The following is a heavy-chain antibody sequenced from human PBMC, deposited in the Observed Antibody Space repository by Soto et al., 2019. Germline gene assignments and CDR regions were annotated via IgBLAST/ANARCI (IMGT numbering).Heavy chain of an antibody. V-gene: IGHV4-31*03. CDR1: GGSISSGGYY. J-gene: IGHJ5*02. CDR3: ARVAGQWLVYWFDP. D-gene: IGHD6-19*01. CDR2: IYYSGST. Sequence: QVQLQESGPGLVKPSQTLSLTCTVSGGSISSGGYYWSWIRQHPGKGLEWIGYIYYSGSTYYNPSSEERVTISVDTSKHQFALKLSSVTATDTAVYYCARVAGQWLVYWFDPWGQGTLVNVSS.